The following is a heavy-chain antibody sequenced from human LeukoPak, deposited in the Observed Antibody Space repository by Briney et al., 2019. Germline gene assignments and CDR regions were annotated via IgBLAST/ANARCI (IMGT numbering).Heavy chain of an antibody. CDR3: ARSERAYCGGVCDNYYMDV. Sequence: ASVKVSCKTSGYSFMSYGISWVRQAPGQGLEWMGWISTYNYNVKTNYAQKCQGRIVMTTDTTTSTAFMELRSLRSDDTAVYYWARSERAYCGGVCDNYYMDVWGKGTTVIISS. J-gene: IGHJ6*03. CDR1: GYSFMSYG. V-gene: IGHV1-18*01. CDR2: ISTYNYNVKT. D-gene: IGHD2-21*02.